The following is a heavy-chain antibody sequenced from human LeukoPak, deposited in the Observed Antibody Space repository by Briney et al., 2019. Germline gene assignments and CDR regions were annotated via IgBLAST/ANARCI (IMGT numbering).Heavy chain of an antibody. CDR1: GFTFRNYG. D-gene: IGHD3-22*01. J-gene: IGHJ6*03. Sequence: PGGSLRLSCAASGFTFRNYGMHWVRQALGTGLEWVAVIWYDGSNKFYADSVKGRFTISRDNSNNMMYLQMNSLRAEDTAVYYCAKDHSSLDFYFFYSMDVWGKGTTVTVSS. CDR3: AKDHSSLDFYFFYSMDV. CDR2: IWYDGSNK. V-gene: IGHV3-33*06.